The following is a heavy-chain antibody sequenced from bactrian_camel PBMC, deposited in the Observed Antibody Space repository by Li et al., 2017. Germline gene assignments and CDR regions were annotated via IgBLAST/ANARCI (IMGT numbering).Heavy chain of an antibody. Sequence: HVQLVESGGGSVQAGGSLKLSCKVSGYSISARCMAWFRQAPGKEREGVAGIDAGNQVTYYADALKGRFTISQDLALKIVYLEMNNLEVDDTATYYCAAGRMYACRRGRLDDYNFWGQGTQVTVS. V-gene: IGHV3S1*01. CDR2: IDAGNQVT. CDR1: GYSISARC. D-gene: IGHD5*01. J-gene: IGHJ4*01. CDR3: AAGRMYACRRGRLDDYNF.